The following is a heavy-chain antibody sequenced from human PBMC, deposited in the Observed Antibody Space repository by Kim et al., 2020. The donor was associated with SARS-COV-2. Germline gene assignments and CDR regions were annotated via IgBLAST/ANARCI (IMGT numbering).Heavy chain of an antibody. Sequence: SETLSLTCTVSGGSISSSSYYWGWIRQPPGKGLEWIGSIYYSGSTYHNPSLKSRVTISVDTSKNQFSLKLSSVTAADTAVYYCASRKYSSFAPGYWGQGTLVTVSS. CDR2: IYYSGST. D-gene: IGHD6-6*01. CDR3: ASRKYSSFAPGY. V-gene: IGHV4-39*01. J-gene: IGHJ4*02. CDR1: GGSISSSSYY.